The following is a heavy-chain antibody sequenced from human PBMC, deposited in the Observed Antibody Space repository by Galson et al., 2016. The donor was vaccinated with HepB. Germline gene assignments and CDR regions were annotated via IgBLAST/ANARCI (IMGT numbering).Heavy chain of an antibody. V-gene: IGHV1-69*06. D-gene: IGHD3-10*01. J-gene: IGHJ6*02. CDR2: IIPISGSP. CDR3: AGQRVEARLNMVRGSLSDDYYYYALDV. CDR1: GGSFSSYG. Sequence: SVKVSCKASGGSFSSYGVTWILQAPGQGLEWMGGIIPISGSPNFAPKFQGRVTITADTSTSPAYLEISSLRSEDTAVYYCAGQRVEARLNMVRGSLSDDYYYYALDVWGQGTPVTVSS.